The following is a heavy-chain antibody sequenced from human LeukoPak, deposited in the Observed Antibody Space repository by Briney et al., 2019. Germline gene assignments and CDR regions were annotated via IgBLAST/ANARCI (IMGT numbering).Heavy chain of an antibody. V-gene: IGHV1-18*01. CDR2: ISAYNGNT. CDR1: GYTFTSYG. Sequence: ASVKVSCKASGYTFTSYGISWVRQAPGQGLEWMGWISAYNGNTNYAQKLQGRVTMTTDTSTSTAYMELRSLRSDDTAVYYCARDHGSGAYAPYWFDPWGQGTLVTVSS. CDR3: ARDHGSGAYAPYWFDP. J-gene: IGHJ5*02. D-gene: IGHD3-10*01.